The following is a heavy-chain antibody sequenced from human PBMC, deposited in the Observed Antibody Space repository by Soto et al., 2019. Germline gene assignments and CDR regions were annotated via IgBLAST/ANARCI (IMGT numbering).Heavy chain of an antibody. CDR3: ASNSGVAVARSTFAD. J-gene: IGHJ4*02. V-gene: IGHV3-21*01. D-gene: IGHD6-19*01. CDR2: ISSSSSYI. Sequence: GGSLRLSCAASGFTFSSYSMNWVRQAPGKGLEWVSSISSSSSYIYYADSVKGRFTISRDNAKNSLYLQMNSLRAEDTAVYYCASNSGVAVARSTFADWGQGTLVTVSS. CDR1: GFTFSSYS.